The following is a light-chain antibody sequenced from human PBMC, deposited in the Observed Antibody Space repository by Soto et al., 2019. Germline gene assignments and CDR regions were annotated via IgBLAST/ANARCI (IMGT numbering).Light chain of an antibody. CDR3: SSFPSTFTSV. J-gene: IGLJ1*01. CDR1: RSDVGAYNY. Sequence: QSVVTQLESVSGALGPSVGVSCTGNRSDVGAYNYVSWYQQHPGKAPKLMFSEVTNQPSGVSDRFSGSKSGNTASLTISGIHAEDDAEYSCSSFPSTFTSVFASGTNATVL. V-gene: IGLV2-14*01. CDR2: EVT.